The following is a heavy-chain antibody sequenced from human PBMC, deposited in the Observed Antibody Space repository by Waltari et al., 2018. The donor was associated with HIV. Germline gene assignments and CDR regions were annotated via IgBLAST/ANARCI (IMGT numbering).Heavy chain of an antibody. CDR2: ISSSGSSI. CDR1: GFTPRSDE. Sequence: EVKLVESGGGLVPPGGSVRRSCAAPGFTPRSDEMNWVRQAPGKGLEWISYISSSGSSIYYADSVKGRFTISRDNGKKSLYLQMNILRAEDTAVYYCAKVREKQLWLRNWDFDLWGRGTLVTVSS. J-gene: IGHJ2*01. D-gene: IGHD5-18*01. CDR3: AKVREKQLWLRNWDFDL. V-gene: IGHV3-48*03.